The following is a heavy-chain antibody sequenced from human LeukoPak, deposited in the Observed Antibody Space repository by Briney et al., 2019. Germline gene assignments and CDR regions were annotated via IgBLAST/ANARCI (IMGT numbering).Heavy chain of an antibody. D-gene: IGHD2-15*01. J-gene: IGHJ4*02. CDR1: GFTFSSYA. CDR2: VSGSGGIT. Sequence: GGSLRLSCAASGFTFSSYAMSWVRQTPWKGLEWVSTVSGSGGITYYADSVKGRFTISRDNSRNTLYLQMNSLRVEGTAVYHCAKGYCSGGSCYWGLFDYWGQGTLVTVSS. V-gene: IGHV3-23*01. CDR3: AKGYCSGGSCYWGLFDY.